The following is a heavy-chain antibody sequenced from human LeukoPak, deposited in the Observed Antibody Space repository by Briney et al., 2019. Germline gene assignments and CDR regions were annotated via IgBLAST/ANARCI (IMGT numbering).Heavy chain of an antibody. J-gene: IGHJ4*02. V-gene: IGHV3-23*01. Sequence: GGSLRFSCAASGFTFSSYAMSWVRQAPGKGLEWVSAISGSGGSTYYADSVKGRFTISRDNSKNTLYLQMNSLRAEDTAVYYCAIYSGSYYGFDYWGQGTLVTVSS. CDR3: AIYSGSYYGFDY. CDR1: GFTFSSYA. D-gene: IGHD1-26*01. CDR2: ISGSGGST.